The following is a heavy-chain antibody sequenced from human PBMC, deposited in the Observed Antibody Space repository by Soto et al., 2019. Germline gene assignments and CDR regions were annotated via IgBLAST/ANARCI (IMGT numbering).Heavy chain of an antibody. Sequence: QVQLVESGGGVVQPGRSLRLSCAASGFTFSSYAMHWVRQAPGKGLEWVAVISYDGSNKYYADSVKGRFTISRDNSKNTLYLQMNSLRAEDTAVYYCARDPKHSKDYSNYDFGVRYYFDYWGQGTLVTVSS. D-gene: IGHD4-4*01. CDR3: ARDPKHSKDYSNYDFGVRYYFDY. V-gene: IGHV3-30-3*01. CDR1: GFTFSSYA. CDR2: ISYDGSNK. J-gene: IGHJ4*02.